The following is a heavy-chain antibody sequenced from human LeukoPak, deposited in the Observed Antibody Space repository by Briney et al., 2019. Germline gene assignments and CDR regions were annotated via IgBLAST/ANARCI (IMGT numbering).Heavy chain of an antibody. CDR1: GYTFTSYG. V-gene: IGHV1-18*01. CDR3: ARRRARFGELLNVNWFDP. Sequence: ASVKVSCKASGYTFTSYGISWVRQAPGQGLEWMGWISAYNGNTNYAQKLRGRVTMTTDTSTSTAYMELRSLRSDDTAVYYCARRRARFGELLNVNWFDPWGQGTLVTVSS. D-gene: IGHD3-10*01. J-gene: IGHJ5*02. CDR2: ISAYNGNT.